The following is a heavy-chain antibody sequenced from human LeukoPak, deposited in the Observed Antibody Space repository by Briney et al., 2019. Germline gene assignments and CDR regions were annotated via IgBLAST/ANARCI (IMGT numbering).Heavy chain of an antibody. CDR2: INHSGST. Sequence: PSETLSLTCAVYGESFSGYYWSWIRQPPGKGLEWIGEINHSGSTNYNPSLKSRVTISVDTSKNQFSLKLSSVTAADTAVYYCARGGSSSWYLKGINWFDPWGQGTLVTVSS. CDR3: ARGGSSSWYLKGINWFDP. V-gene: IGHV4-34*01. CDR1: GESFSGYY. J-gene: IGHJ5*02. D-gene: IGHD6-13*01.